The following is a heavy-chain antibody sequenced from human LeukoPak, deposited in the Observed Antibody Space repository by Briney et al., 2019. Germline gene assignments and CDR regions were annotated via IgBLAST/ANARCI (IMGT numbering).Heavy chain of an antibody. CDR1: GYTFTSYY. CDR2: INPSGGST. V-gene: IGHV1-46*01. D-gene: IGHD3-22*01. Sequence: ASVKVSCKASGYTFTSYYMHWVRQAPGQGLEWMGIINPSGGSTSYAQKFQGRVTMTRDTSTSTAYMELSSLRSEDTAVYYCARDLRYYDSSGLNFDPWGQGTLVTVSS. CDR3: ARDLRYYDSSGLNFDP. J-gene: IGHJ5*02.